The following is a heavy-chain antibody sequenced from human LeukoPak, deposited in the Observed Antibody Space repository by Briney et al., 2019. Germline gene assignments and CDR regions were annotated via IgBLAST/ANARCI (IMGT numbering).Heavy chain of an antibody. CDR3: ARRGVGGILSRYYYYYYMDV. V-gene: IGHV3-23*01. Sequence: PGGSLRLSCAASGFTFSNYGMHWVRQAPGKGLEWVSLISDSGGSTNYADSVKGRFTISRDNSKNTLYLQMNSLRAEDTAVYYCARRGVGGILSRYYYYYYMDVWGKGTTVTVSS. CDR2: ISDSGGST. D-gene: IGHD2/OR15-2a*01. J-gene: IGHJ6*03. CDR1: GFTFSNYG.